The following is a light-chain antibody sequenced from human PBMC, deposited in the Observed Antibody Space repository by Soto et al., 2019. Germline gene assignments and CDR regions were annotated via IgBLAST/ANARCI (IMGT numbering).Light chain of an antibody. CDR3: QHYNNWPHT. J-gene: IGKJ2*01. V-gene: IGKV3-15*01. Sequence: EIVMTQSPATLSVSPGEGATLSCSASKSVRSHLAWYQQKPGQAPRLLIYGASTRATGIPARFSGSGSGTEFTLTISSLQSEDFAVYSCQHYNNWPHTFGQGTQLEI. CDR1: KSVRSH. CDR2: GAS.